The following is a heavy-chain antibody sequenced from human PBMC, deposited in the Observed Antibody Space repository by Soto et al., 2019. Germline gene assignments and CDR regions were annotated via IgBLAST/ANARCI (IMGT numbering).Heavy chain of an antibody. D-gene: IGHD3-22*01. CDR2: IHAGGTT. CDR3: ARDSRYYDSSGYIYYFDY. CDR1: GGSIRSVDHW. Sequence: PSETLSLTCTVSGGSIRSVDHWWSWVRQPPGKGLEWLGYIHAGGTTYVAPSLKSRLTMSVDTSRNQFSLNLNSVTAADTAVYYCARDSRYYDSSGYIYYFDYWGQGTLVTV. J-gene: IGHJ4*02. V-gene: IGHV4-30-4*01.